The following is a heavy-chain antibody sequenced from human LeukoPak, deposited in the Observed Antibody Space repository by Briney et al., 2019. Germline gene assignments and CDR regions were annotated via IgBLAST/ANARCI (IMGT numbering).Heavy chain of an antibody. CDR2: IRSKAYGGTT. CDR3: TRVGDIVVVPAATPDAFDI. D-gene: IGHD2-2*01. V-gene: IGHV3-49*03. J-gene: IGHJ3*02. Sequence: GRSLRLPCTASGFTFGDYAMSWFRQAPGKGLEWVGLIRSKAYGGTTEYAASVKGRFTISRDDSKSIAYLQMNSLKTEDTAVYYCTRVGDIVVVPAATPDAFDIWGQGTMVTVSS. CDR1: GFTFGDYA.